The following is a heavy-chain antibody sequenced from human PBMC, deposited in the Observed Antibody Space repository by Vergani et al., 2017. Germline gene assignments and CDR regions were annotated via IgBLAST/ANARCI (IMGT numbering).Heavy chain of an antibody. D-gene: IGHD6-19*01. J-gene: IGHJ4*02. CDR1: GFTVSSNY. Sequence: EVQLVESGGGLVQPGGSLRLSCAASGFTVSSNYMSWVRQAPGKGLEWVGRIKSKTDGGTTDYAAPVKGRFTISRDDSKNTLYLQMNSLKTEDTAVYYCTTWDPRVAGSFDYWGQGTLVTVSS. CDR2: IKSKTDGGTT. V-gene: IGHV3-15*01. CDR3: TTWDPRVAGSFDY.